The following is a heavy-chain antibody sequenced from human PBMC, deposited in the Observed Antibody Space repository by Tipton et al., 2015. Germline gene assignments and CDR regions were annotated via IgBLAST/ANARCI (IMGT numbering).Heavy chain of an antibody. V-gene: IGHV4-31*03. CDR1: GGSISSGVYY. CDR3: ARAYCYDSSGYPLCGY. D-gene: IGHD3-22*01. Sequence: TLSLTCTVSGGSISSGVYYWSWTRQHPGKDLEWIGYIYYSGSTYYNPSRKSRVTISVDTSKNQFSLKLSSETAADAAVYYCARAYCYDSSGYPLCGYWGQGTLVTVSS. J-gene: IGHJ4*02. CDR2: IYYSGST.